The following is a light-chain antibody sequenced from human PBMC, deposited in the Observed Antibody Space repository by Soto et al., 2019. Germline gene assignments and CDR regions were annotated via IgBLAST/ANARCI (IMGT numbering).Light chain of an antibody. CDR2: DTS. Sequence: EIVLTQSPATLSSSPGERATITCRASQSVGSSLAWYQQDPGQAPRLLIYDTSNRADGIPARFSGSGSGTAVSTIIISIEPPDVGVSYCQQRSNWPHVYTFGQGTKLEI. CDR1: QSVGSS. CDR3: QQRSNWPHVYT. V-gene: IGKV3-11*01. J-gene: IGKJ2*01.